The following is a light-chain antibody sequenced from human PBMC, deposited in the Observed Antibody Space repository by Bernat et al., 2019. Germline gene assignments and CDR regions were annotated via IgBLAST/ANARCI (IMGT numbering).Light chain of an antibody. Sequence: QSALTQPASVSGSPGQSITISCTGTSSDVGSYNHVSWYQQHPGKAPKLMIYEVTKRPSGVSDRFSGCKSGDTASLTISGLQAEDEADYYCCSFATSITYVFGTGTKVTVL. CDR3: CSFATSITYV. J-gene: IGLJ1*01. V-gene: IGLV2-23*02. CDR2: EVT. CDR1: SSDVGSYNH.